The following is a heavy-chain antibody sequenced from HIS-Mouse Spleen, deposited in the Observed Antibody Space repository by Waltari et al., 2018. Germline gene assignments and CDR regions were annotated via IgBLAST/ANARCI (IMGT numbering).Heavy chain of an antibody. V-gene: IGHV3-7*01. CDR1: GFTFRSSW. CDR2: IKQDGSEK. Sequence: EVQLVESGGGLVQLGGSLRLSCAASGFTFRSSWMRWVRQAPGKGLGWVANIKQDGSEKYYVDSVKGRFTISRDNAKNSLYLQMNSLRAEDTAVYYCARAGYNWNDAFDIWGQGTMVTVSS. CDR3: ARAGYNWNDAFDI. J-gene: IGHJ3*02. D-gene: IGHD1-20*01.